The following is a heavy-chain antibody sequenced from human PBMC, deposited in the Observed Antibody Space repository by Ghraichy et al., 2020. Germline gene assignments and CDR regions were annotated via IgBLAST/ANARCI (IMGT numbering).Heavy chain of an antibody. D-gene: IGHD3-3*01. CDR2: FDPEDGET. CDR3: ATFSYDFNAFDI. Sequence: ASVKVSCKVSGYTLTELSMHWVRQAPGKGLEWMGGFDPEDGETIYAQKFQGRVTMTEDTSTDTAYMELSSLRSEDTAVYYCATFSYDFNAFDIWGQGTMVTVPS. J-gene: IGHJ3*02. CDR1: GYTLTELS. V-gene: IGHV1-24*01.